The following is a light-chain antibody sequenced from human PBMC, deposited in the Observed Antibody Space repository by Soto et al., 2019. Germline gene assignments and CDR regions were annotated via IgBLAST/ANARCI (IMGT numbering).Light chain of an antibody. V-gene: IGLV3-21*02. CDR2: DDA. Sequence: SYILTQSPSVSVAPGQTATITCGANNIGTKSVHWYQQKPGQAPELGVYDDADRPSGIPERFSGSNSGNTAALTIRRVEAGDEADYYCQVYDRSADQVIFGGGTKVTVL. J-gene: IGLJ2*01. CDR1: NIGTKS. CDR3: QVYDRSADQVI.